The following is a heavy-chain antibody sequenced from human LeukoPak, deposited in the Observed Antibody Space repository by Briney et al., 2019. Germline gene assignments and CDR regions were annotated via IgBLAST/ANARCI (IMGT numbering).Heavy chain of an antibody. CDR2: VYTSGSI. CDR3: AGETGTRLDRVYFYYRDV. V-gene: IGHV4-4*07. D-gene: IGHD1-1*01. Sequence: PSETLSPTCTVSGGSISSYYWSWLRQPAGKGLEWIGRVYTSGSIYYNPSLTSRVTMSVDTSKNHFSLKLSSVTAADTAVYYCAGETGTRLDRVYFYYRDVWGKGTTVTVSS. CDR1: GGSISSYY. J-gene: IGHJ6*03.